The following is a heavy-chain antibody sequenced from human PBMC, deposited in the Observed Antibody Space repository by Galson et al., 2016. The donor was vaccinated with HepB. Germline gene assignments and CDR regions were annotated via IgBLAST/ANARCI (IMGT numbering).Heavy chain of an antibody. Sequence: SETLSLTCAVSGAPMRGYYWSWIRQLSGTGLEWIGYVFNTGDTHQYPSLQSRVTISIDTSKSHFSLNVTSVTAADTAVYFCAAGLGATFYSWGQGIQVTVSS. J-gene: IGHJ4*02. D-gene: IGHD1-26*01. CDR3: AAGLGATFYS. V-gene: IGHV4-59*01. CDR1: GAPMRGYY. CDR2: VFNTGDT.